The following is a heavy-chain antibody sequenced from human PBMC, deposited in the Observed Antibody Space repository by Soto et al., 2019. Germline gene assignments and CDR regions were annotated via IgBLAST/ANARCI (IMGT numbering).Heavy chain of an antibody. Sequence: QVQLVQSGAEVKKPGASVKVSCKASGYTFSRFVIPWVRQAPGQGLEWMGWISDYNGNANYAEKIKDKVIMTTDSPTDTAYMELRDLRSDDKAVYYCAREWPGAGRDDLDLWGQGTMVTVSA. CDR1: GYTFSRFV. V-gene: IGHV1-18*01. D-gene: IGHD6-19*01. CDR2: ISDYNGNA. CDR3: AREWPGAGRDDLDL. J-gene: IGHJ3*01.